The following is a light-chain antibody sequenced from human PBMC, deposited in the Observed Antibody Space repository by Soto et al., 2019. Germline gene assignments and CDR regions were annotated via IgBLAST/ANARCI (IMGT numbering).Light chain of an antibody. CDR3: SPYTSRNXLYV. J-gene: IGLJ1*01. Sequence: QSLLAQPASVSGSPGQSITISCTGTSSDVCGYNSFSWYQQHPGKAPKLMIYEVTNRPSGFSTRFSGSKSGNTASLTISGLQDEDDYDYYCSPYTSRNXLYVLGTGTKVXV. CDR2: EVT. CDR1: SSDVCGYNS. V-gene: IGLV2-14*01.